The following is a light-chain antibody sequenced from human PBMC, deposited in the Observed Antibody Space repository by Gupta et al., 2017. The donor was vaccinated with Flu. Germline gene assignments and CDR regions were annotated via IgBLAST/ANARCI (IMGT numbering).Light chain of an antibody. CDR3: QQYNHWPLT. CDR2: GPS. CDR1: HGVASS. J-gene: IGKJ5*01. V-gene: IGKV3-15*01. Sequence: VMTQSPVFLSVSPGDTATLSCRASHGVASSVAWYQQIPGQAPRLLIYGPSTRAPGIPARFSGSGSGTEFTLTISSLQSEDFGLYYCQQYNHWPLTFGQGTRLEIK.